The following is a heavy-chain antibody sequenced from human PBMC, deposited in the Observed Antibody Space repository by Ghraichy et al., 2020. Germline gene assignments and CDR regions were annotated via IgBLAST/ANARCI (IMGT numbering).Heavy chain of an antibody. V-gene: IGHV3-23*01. CDR1: GFTFSSYA. D-gene: IGHD2-2*01. CDR2: ISGSGGST. Sequence: GGSLRLSCAASGFTFSSYAMSWVRQAPGKGLEWVSAISGSGGSTYYADSVKGRFTISRDNSKNTLYLQMNSLRAEDTAVYYCAKGACSSTSCGNKHWYFDLWGRGTLVTVSS. J-gene: IGHJ2*01. CDR3: AKGACSSTSCGNKHWYFDL.